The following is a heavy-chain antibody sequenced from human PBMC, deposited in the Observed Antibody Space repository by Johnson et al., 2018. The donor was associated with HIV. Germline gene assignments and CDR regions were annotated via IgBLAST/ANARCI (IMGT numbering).Heavy chain of an antibody. CDR1: GFTFSSYG. V-gene: IGHV3-33*01. CDR3: TRVSLPPSYAFDF. J-gene: IGHJ3*01. Sequence: QVQLVESGGGVVQPGRSLRLSCAASGFTFSSYGMHWVRQAPGKGLEWVAVIWYDGSNKYYADSVKGRFTISRDNSKNTLYLQMNSLKTEDTAVYYCTRVSLPPSYAFDFWGQGTMVTVSS. CDR2: IWYDGSNK.